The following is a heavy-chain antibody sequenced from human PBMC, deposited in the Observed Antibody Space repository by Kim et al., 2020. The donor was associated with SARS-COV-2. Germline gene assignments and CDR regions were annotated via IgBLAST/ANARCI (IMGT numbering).Heavy chain of an antibody. CDR2: ISYDGSNK. J-gene: IGHJ6*02. CDR3: AREHYYDSSGYYRRLNYGMDV. V-gene: IGHV3-30*04. Sequence: GGSLRLSCAASGFTFSSYAMHWVRQAPGKGLEWVAVISYDGSNKYYADSVKGRFTISRDNSKNTLYLQMNSLRAEDTAVYYCAREHYYDSSGYYRRLNYGMDVWGQGTTVTVSS. D-gene: IGHD3-22*01. CDR1: GFTFSSYA.